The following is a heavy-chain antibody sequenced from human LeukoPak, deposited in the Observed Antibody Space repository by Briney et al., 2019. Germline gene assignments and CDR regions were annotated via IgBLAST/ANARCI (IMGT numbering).Heavy chain of an antibody. CDR3: ARDGYSAYARTYFLH. Sequence: ASVKVSCKASGYTFTNYGISWVRQAPGQGLEWMGWISAYNGYTNYAQKLQGRVTMTTDTSTSTAYLELSSLRSDDTAVYYCARDGYSAYARTYFLHWGQGALVSVS. D-gene: IGHD5-12*01. CDR2: ISAYNGYT. J-gene: IGHJ1*01. CDR1: GYTFTNYG. V-gene: IGHV1-18*01.